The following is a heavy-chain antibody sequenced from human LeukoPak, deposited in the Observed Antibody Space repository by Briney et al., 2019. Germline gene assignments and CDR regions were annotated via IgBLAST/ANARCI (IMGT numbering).Heavy chain of an antibody. J-gene: IGHJ6*02. CDR3: ARTPHGSFYGMDV. CDR1: GYTFTGYY. D-gene: IGHD3-10*01. CDR2: INPNSGGT. Sequence: GASVKVSCKASGYTFTGYYMHWVRQAPGQGLEWMGWINPNSGGTNYAQKFQGRVTITADKSTSTAYMELSSLRSEDTAVYYCARTPHGSFYGMDVWGQGTTVTVSS. V-gene: IGHV1-2*02.